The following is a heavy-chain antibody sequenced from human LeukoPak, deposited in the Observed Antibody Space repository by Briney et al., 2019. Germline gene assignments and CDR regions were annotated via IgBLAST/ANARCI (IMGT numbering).Heavy chain of an antibody. D-gene: IGHD3-22*01. Sequence: GGPLRLSCAASGFTFSDYYMSWIRQAPGKGLEWVSYISSSGSTIYYADSVKGRFTISRDNAKNSLYLQMNSLRAEDTAVYYCARDGATYYYDSSGHEVYFDLWGRGTLVTVSS. CDR1: GFTFSDYY. CDR3: ARDGATYYYDSSGHEVYFDL. CDR2: ISSSGSTI. V-gene: IGHV3-11*01. J-gene: IGHJ2*01.